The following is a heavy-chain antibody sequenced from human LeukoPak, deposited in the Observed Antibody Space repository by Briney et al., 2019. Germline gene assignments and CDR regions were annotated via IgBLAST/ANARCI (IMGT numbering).Heavy chain of an antibody. CDR3: ATAAAGTGGNDY. J-gene: IGHJ4*02. CDR1: GFTFSDYY. D-gene: IGHD6-13*01. V-gene: IGHV3-11*01. CDR2: ISSSGSTI. Sequence: GGSLRLSCAASGFTFSDYYMSWIRQAPGKGVGWASYISSSGSTIYYTDSVKARFTISRDNAKNSLYLQMISLRAEDTAVYYCATAAAGTGGNDYWGQGTLVTVSS.